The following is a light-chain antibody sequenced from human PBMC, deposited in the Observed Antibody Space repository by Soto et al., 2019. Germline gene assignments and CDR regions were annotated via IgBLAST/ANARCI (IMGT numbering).Light chain of an antibody. V-gene: IGKV1-5*01. J-gene: IGKJ1*01. Sequence: DLQLTQTPSTLSASVGDEVTITCRASQTISRWLAWYQQKPGRAPKLLIYDATTLGSGLPSRFSGSASETEFTLTISILQPDDFATYYCQHYNSYGTFGQGTKVDIK. CDR2: DAT. CDR1: QTISRW. CDR3: QHYNSYGT.